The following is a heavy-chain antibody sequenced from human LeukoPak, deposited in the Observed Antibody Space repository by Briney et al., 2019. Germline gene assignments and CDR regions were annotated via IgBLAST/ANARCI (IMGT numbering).Heavy chain of an antibody. V-gene: IGHV4-34*01. CDR1: GGSFSSYY. D-gene: IGHD2/OR15-2a*01. J-gene: IGHJ3*02. CDR2: IDQSGST. CDR3: ARKNDFEI. Sequence: PSETLSLTCAVFGGSFSSYYLHWIRQPPGKGREWIGEIDQSGSTKYNPSLKSRVTISVDMSKSQFSLRLTSVTAADTAVYYCARKNDFEIWGQGTLVTVSS.